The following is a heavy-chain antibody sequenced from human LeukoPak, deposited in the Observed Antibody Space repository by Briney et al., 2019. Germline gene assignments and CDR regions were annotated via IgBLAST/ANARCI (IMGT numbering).Heavy chain of an antibody. J-gene: IGHJ4*02. Sequence: SETLSLTCSVSGGSIGRGSYYWGWIRQSPGKGLEWIGSIYCGSTNYNPSLKSRVTISVDTSKNQFSLKLSSVTAADTAVYYCARVAAKTVDYWGQGTLVTVSS. CDR3: ARVAAKTVDY. D-gene: IGHD2-15*01. CDR1: GGSIGRGSYY. V-gene: IGHV4-39*07. CDR2: IYCGST.